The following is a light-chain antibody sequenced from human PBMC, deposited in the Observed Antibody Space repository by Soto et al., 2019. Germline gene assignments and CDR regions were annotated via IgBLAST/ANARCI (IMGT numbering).Light chain of an antibody. J-gene: IGKJ2*01. V-gene: IGKV3-20*01. CDR2: GAS. CDR1: QSVSSNY. CDR3: QQYDSSPVT. Sequence: ENVLTQSPGTLSLSPGERATLSCRASQSVSSNYLTWYQQKPGQAPRLLIYGASSRPTDIPDRFSGSGSGTDFTLTISRLEPEDFAVYYCQQYDSSPVTFGQGTKLEIK.